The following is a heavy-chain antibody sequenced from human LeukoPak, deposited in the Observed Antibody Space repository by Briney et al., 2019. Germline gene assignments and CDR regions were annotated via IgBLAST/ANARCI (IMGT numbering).Heavy chain of an antibody. J-gene: IGHJ6*03. Sequence: GGSLRPSCAASGFTFSTYAMHWVRQAPGKGLEWVAVISYDGSSKYYADSVKGRFTISRDNSKNTLYLQMNSLRAEDTAVYYCARTTEGGYSYGYFYYYYMDVWGKGTTVTISS. CDR1: GFTFSTYA. D-gene: IGHD5-18*01. CDR2: ISYDGSSK. CDR3: ARTTEGGYSYGYFYYYYMDV. V-gene: IGHV3-30*04.